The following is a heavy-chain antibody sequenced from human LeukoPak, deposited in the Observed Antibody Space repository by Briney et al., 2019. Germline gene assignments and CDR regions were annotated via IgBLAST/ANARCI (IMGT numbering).Heavy chain of an antibody. CDR2: ISSSSSYI. CDR1: GFTFSSYS. D-gene: IGHD2-15*01. V-gene: IGHV3-21*01. CDR3: ASEPNLSNSSDY. Sequence: RGSLRLSCAASGFTFSSYSMNWVRQAPGKGLEWVSSISSSSSYIYYADSVKGRFTISRDNAKNSLYLQMNSLRAEDTAVYYCASEPNLSNSSDYWGQGTLVTVSS. J-gene: IGHJ4*02.